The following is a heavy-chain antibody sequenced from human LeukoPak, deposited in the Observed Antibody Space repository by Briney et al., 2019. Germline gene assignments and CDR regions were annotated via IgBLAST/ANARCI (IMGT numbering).Heavy chain of an antibody. Sequence: ASVKVSCKASGYTFNDYYMHWVRQAPGQGFEWMGWISPNDGDTNYAQKFQGRVTMTRDTSISTAHMEVSRLRSDDTAVYYCATANFLYCSSTTCLFDYWGQGTLVTVSS. CDR2: ISPNDGDT. D-gene: IGHD2-2*01. CDR3: ATANFLYCSSTTCLFDY. V-gene: IGHV1-2*02. J-gene: IGHJ4*02. CDR1: GYTFNDYY.